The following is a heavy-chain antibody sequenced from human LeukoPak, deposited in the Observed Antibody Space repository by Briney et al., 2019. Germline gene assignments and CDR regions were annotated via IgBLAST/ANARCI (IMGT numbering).Heavy chain of an antibody. Sequence: ASVKVSCKASGYTFTSYDINWVRQATGQGLEWMGWMNPNSGNTGYAQRFQGRVTMTRDTSIGTAYMELSRLGSDDTAVYYCARAQAVVAATPGGYWGQGTLVTVSS. J-gene: IGHJ4*02. CDR3: ARAQAVVAATPGGY. D-gene: IGHD2-15*01. V-gene: IGHV1-8*01. CDR1: GYTFTSYD. CDR2: MNPNSGNT.